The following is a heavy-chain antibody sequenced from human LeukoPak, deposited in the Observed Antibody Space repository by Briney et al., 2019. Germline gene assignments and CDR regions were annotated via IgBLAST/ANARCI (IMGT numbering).Heavy chain of an antibody. J-gene: IGHJ3*02. CDR3: ARGSRFGVVGRDAFDI. CDR2: ISISSNYI. V-gene: IGHV3-21*01. CDR1: GFTFSRYS. Sequence: PGGSLRLSCAASGFTFSRYSMNWVRQAPGKGLEWVSSISISSNYIYYADSVKGRFTISRGNAKNSLYLQVNSLRAEDTAVYYCARGSRFGVVGRDAFDIWGQGTVVTVSS. D-gene: IGHD3-3*01.